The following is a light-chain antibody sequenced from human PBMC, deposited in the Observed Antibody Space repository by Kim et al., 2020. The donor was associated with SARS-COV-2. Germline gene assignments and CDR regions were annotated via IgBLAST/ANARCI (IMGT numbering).Light chain of an antibody. J-gene: IGLJ1*01. CDR1: SSNIGTNP. V-gene: IGLV1-47*01. CDR2: GSD. Sequence: QPVLTQPPSVSGAPGQRVTISCSGSSSNIGTNPVYWYQQLPGTAPKLFIFGSDQRPSGVPDRFSGSKSGTSASLAISGLRSEDEADFYCATWDDSLSGYVFGTGTKVTVL. CDR3: ATWDDSLSGYV.